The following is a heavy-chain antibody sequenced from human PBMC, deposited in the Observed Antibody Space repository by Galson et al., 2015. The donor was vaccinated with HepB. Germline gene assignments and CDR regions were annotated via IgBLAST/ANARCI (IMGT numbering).Heavy chain of an antibody. D-gene: IGHD3-10*01. CDR1: GFTFSSYS. CDR3: ATGGSGNYPFDY. Sequence: SLRLSCAASGFTFSSYSMNWVRQAPGKGLEWVSSISSSSSYIYYADSVKGRFTISRDNAKNSLYLQMNSLRAEDTAVYYCATGGSGNYPFDYWGQGTLVTVSS. J-gene: IGHJ4*02. V-gene: IGHV3-21*01. CDR2: ISSSSSYI.